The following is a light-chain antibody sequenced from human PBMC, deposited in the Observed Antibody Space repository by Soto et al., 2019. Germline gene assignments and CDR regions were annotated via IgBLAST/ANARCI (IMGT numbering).Light chain of an antibody. CDR2: TGS. J-gene: IGKJ5*01. CDR1: QGIKNW. Sequence: DIQMTQSPSYVSASVGDRVTITCRASQGIKNWLAWYQQKPGKAPNLLIYTGSSLQSGVPSRFSGSGSGTDFTLTINCLQPEDFTTYYCQQAASFPISSCQGARPENK. CDR3: QQAASFPIS. V-gene: IGKV1-12*01.